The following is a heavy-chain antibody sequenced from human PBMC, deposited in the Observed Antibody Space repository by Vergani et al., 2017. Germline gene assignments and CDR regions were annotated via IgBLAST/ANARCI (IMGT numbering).Heavy chain of an antibody. CDR3: ARDTGVTYDFGSGYLIGNWFDP. D-gene: IGHD3-3*01. Sequence: QVQLQESGPGLVKPSETLSLTCTVSGGSISSYYWSWIRQPAGKGLEWIGRIYTSGSTNYNPSLKSRVTMSVDTSKNQFSLKLNSVTAADTAVYYCARDTGVTYDFGSGYLIGNWFDPWGQGTLVTVFS. V-gene: IGHV4-4*07. CDR2: IYTSGST. J-gene: IGHJ5*02. CDR1: GGSISSYY.